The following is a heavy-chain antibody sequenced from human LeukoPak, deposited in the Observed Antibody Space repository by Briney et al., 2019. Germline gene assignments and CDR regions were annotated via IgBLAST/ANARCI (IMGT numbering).Heavy chain of an antibody. CDR2: IYYSGST. CDR1: GGSISSYY. V-gene: IGHV4-59*12. D-gene: IGHD6-13*01. J-gene: IGHJ6*03. CDR3: ARDGGSSWYDPYYYYYMDV. Sequence: SETLSLTCTLSGGSISSYYWSWIRQPPGKGLEWIGYIYYSGSTNYNPSLKSRVTISVDTSKNQFSLKLSSVTAADTAVYYCARDGGSSWYDPYYYYYMDVWGKGTTVTVSS.